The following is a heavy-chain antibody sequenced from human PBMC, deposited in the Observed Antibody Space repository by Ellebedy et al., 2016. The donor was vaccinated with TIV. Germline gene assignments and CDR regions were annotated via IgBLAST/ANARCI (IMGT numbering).Heavy chain of an antibody. CDR1: GFTFSNNA. J-gene: IGHJ4*02. CDR2: ITNSGTST. D-gene: IGHD2-2*03. Sequence: PGGSLRLSCTASGFTFSNNAMSRVRQAPGKGLEWISAITNSGTSTYYADSVKGRFTISRDNSKNTLYLQVDSLRAEDTAVYYCAKVPVGFCNRPFCFYLDDWGQGTLVSVSS. CDR3: AKVPVGFCNRPFCFYLDD. V-gene: IGHV3-23*01.